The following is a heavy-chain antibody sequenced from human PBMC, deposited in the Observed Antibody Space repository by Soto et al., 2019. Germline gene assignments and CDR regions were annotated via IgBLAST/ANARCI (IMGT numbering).Heavy chain of an antibody. Sequence: RLSCAASGFTFSDYYMSWIRQAPGKGLEWVSYVSSSGSTIYYADSVKGRSTISRDNAKNSLYLQMNSLRAEDTAVYYCASTPKSYYYYGMDVWGQGTTVTVSS. J-gene: IGHJ6*02. CDR1: GFTFSDYY. CDR3: ASTPKSYYYYGMDV. V-gene: IGHV3-11*01. CDR2: VSSSGSTI.